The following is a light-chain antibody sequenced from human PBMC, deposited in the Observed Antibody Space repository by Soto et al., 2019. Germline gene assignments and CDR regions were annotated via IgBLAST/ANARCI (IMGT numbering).Light chain of an antibody. CDR1: KNIRGY. J-gene: IGKJ1*01. V-gene: IGKV1-39*01. Sequence: DIQMTQSPSSLSASVGDRVTITCRASKNIRGYLNWFQQKPGKAPQLLIYATSSLQTGVPSRFSASGSGTDFSLVISDLQPEDSATYYCQQGYSSRWTSGRGTKVEI. CDR3: QQGYSSRWT. CDR2: ATS.